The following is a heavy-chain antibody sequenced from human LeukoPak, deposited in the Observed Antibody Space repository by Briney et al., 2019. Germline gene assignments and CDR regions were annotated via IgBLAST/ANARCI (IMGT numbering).Heavy chain of an antibody. CDR1: GYTFTSYD. J-gene: IGHJ6*03. D-gene: IGHD3-3*01. CDR2: MNPNSGNT. CDR3: ARGLPGTFTILLPPSYNYEYMAV. Sequence: ASVKVSCKASGYTFTSYDINWGRQATGQGLEWMGWMNPNSGNTGYAQKFQGRVTMTRNTSISTAYTELSSLRPEDTAGYYCARGLPGTFTILLPPSYNYEYMAVSGKGTTVTVSS. V-gene: IGHV1-8*01.